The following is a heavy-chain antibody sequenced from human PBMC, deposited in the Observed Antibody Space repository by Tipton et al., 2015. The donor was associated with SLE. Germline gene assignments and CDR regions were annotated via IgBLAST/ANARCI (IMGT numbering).Heavy chain of an antibody. CDR3: ARPLVAAAGWEAFDI. J-gene: IGHJ3*02. D-gene: IGHD6-13*01. CDR1: GGSISSYY. Sequence: GLVKPSETLSLTCTVSGGSISSYYWSWIRQPAGKGLEWIGRIYTSGSTNYNPTLKSRVTISVDTSKSQFSLKLSSVTAADTAVYYCARPLVAAAGWEAFDIWGQGTMVTVSS. CDR2: IYTSGST. V-gene: IGHV4-4*07.